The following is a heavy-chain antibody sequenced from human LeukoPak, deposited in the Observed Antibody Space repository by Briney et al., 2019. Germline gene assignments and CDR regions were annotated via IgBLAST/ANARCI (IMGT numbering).Heavy chain of an antibody. J-gene: IGHJ4*02. Sequence: TGGSLRLSCAASGYSFSSYGLHWVRQAPGKGLEWVAFINYDGKDKYYADSVKGRFTISRDNAKNTLYLQMNSLRAEDTAVYYCARDPRGYSYGEADYWGQGTLVTVSS. CDR1: GYSFSSYG. V-gene: IGHV3-30*02. CDR2: INYDGKDK. D-gene: IGHD5-18*01. CDR3: ARDPRGYSYGEADY.